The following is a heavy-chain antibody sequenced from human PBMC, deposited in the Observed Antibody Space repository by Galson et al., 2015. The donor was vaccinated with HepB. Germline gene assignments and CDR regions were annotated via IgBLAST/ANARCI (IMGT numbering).Heavy chain of an antibody. CDR2: ISGSGETT. V-gene: IGHV3-23*01. D-gene: IGHD3-16*01. CDR1: GFTFSDYG. Sequence: SLRLSCAASGFTFSDYGMTWVRRAPGKGLEWVSSISGSGETTYYADSVRGRFTVSRDNSKNTLYLQMDTLRAEDTATYFCAKTRLGNYLGMDDYWGQGTLVTVSS. CDR3: AKTRLGNYLGMDDY. J-gene: IGHJ4*02.